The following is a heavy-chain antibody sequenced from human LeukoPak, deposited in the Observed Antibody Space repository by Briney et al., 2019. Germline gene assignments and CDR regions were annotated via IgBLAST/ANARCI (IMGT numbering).Heavy chain of an antibody. D-gene: IGHD3-10*01. CDR3: ARDRQKVLGSLLWFGELLEGRTTGFDP. J-gene: IGHJ5*02. CDR1: GYTFTGYY. CDR2: MNPNSGNT. Sequence: ASVKVSCKASGYTFTGYYMHWVRQATGQGLEWMGWMNPNSGNTGYAQKFQGRVTMTRNTSISTAYMELSSLRSEDTAVYYCARDRQKVLGSLLWFGELLEGRTTGFDPWGQGTLVTVSS. V-gene: IGHV1-8*02.